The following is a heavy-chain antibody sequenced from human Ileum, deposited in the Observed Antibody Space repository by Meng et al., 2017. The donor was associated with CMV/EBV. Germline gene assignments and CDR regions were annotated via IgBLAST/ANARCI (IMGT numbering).Heavy chain of an antibody. Sequence: GPLRLSCTVSGVSVNSYYWSWIRQPPGKGLEWIGYIHYSGSTNCNPSLKSRVTLSVDTSKNQFSLKLSSVTAADTAVYYCTRGTRSNWSVIPPDYWGQGTLVTVSS. J-gene: IGHJ4*02. CDR2: IHYSGST. CDR1: GVSVNSYY. CDR3: TRGTRSNWSVIPPDY. V-gene: IGHV4-59*02. D-gene: IGHD6-13*01.